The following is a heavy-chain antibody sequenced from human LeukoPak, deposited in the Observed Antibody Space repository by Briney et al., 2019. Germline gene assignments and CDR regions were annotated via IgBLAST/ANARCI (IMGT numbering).Heavy chain of an antibody. J-gene: IGHJ6*03. D-gene: IGHD3-10*01. V-gene: IGHV4-34*01. Sequence: SETLSLTCAVYGGSFSGYYWSWIRQPPGKGLEWIGEINHSGSTHYNPSLTSRVTISVDTSKNQFSLKLSSVTAADTAVYYCARVRNYYGSGSYSDYMDVWGKGTTVTISS. CDR1: GGSFSGYY. CDR2: INHSGST. CDR3: ARVRNYYGSGSYSDYMDV.